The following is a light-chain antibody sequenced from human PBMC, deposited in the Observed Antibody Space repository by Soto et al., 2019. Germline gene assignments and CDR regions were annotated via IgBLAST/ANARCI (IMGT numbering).Light chain of an antibody. CDR2: DAS. V-gene: IGKV3-11*01. Sequence: EIVLTQSPGTLSLSPGERATLSCRASQSVSSHLAWFQQRPGQAPRLLIYDASNRATGIPARFSGSGSGTDFTLTISSLEPEDFAVYYCQQRSNWPPWTFGQGTKVDIK. CDR3: QQRSNWPPWT. CDR1: QSVSSH. J-gene: IGKJ1*01.